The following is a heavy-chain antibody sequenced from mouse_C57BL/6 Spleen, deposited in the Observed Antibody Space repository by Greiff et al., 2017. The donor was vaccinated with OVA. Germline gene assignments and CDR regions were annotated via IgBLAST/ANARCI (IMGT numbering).Heavy chain of an antibody. Sequence: QVQLQQPGAELVMPGASVKLSCKASGYTFTSSWMHWVKQRPGQGLEWIGEIDPSDSYTNYNQKFKGKSTLTVDKSSSTAYMQLSSLTSEDSAVYYCARSKTGTYYFDYWGQGTTLTVSS. CDR2: IDPSDSYT. D-gene: IGHD4-1*01. CDR1: GYTFTSSW. V-gene: IGHV1-69*01. CDR3: ARSKTGTYYFDY. J-gene: IGHJ2*01.